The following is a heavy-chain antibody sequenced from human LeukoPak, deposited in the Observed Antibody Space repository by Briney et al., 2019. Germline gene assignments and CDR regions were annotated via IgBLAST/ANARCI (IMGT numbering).Heavy chain of an antibody. CDR1: GYTFTGCY. V-gene: IGHV1-2*02. D-gene: IGHD2-2*01. Sequence: ASVKVSCKASGYTFTGCYMHWVRQAPGHGFEWMGWINPNSGDTNYAQKFQGRVTMTRDTSISTAHMELSRLRSDDTAVYYCARANPLYCSSATCLFDYWGQGTLVTVSS. J-gene: IGHJ4*02. CDR3: ARANPLYCSSATCLFDY. CDR2: INPNSGDT.